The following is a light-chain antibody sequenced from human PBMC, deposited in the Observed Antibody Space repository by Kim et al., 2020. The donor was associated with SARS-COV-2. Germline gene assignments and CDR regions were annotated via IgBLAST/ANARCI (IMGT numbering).Light chain of an antibody. Sequence: PGETVTLPCGSSTGPVTSSHYPSWFQQRPGQAPRTLISATSNTHSWTPARFSGSLLGDKAALTLSGAQPEDEADYYCLLSYSGAWVFGGGTQLTVL. CDR3: LLSYSGAWV. J-gene: IGLJ3*02. CDR1: TGPVTSSHY. V-gene: IGLV7-46*01. CDR2: ATS.